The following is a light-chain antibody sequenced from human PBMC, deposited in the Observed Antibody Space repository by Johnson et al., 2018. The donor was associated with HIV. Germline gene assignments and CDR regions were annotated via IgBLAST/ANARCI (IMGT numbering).Light chain of an antibody. J-gene: IGLJ1*01. Sequence: QSVLTQPPSVSAAPGQKVTVSCSGSTSNIGNNYVSWYQQLPGTAPKLLIYENNKRPSGIPDRFSGSKSGTSAILGITGLQTEDVADYYCGTWDNCLSGFVFGTGTRVTVL. V-gene: IGLV1-51*02. CDR1: TSNIGNNY. CDR3: GTWDNCLSGFV. CDR2: ENN.